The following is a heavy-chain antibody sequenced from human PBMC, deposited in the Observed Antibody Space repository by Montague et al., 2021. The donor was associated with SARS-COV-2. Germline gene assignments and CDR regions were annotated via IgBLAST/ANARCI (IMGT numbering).Heavy chain of an antibody. D-gene: IGHD3-22*01. Sequence: SETLSLTCAVYGGSVSDNYWSWIRQPPGKGLEWIGEINHSGSTNYNSXLKSRVTTSVDTSKNQFSLKLTSVTAADTAVYYCARGPRIIMIVVVITVIWFDPWGQGTLVTVSS. CDR1: GGSVSDNY. CDR2: INHSGST. V-gene: IGHV4-34*01. CDR3: ARGPRIIMIVVVITVIWFDP. J-gene: IGHJ5*02.